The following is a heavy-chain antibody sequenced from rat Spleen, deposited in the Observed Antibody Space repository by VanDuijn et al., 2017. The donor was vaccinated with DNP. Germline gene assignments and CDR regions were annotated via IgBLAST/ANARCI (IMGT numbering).Heavy chain of an antibody. D-gene: IGHD1-12*03. CDR1: GFTFSDYA. V-gene: IGHV5-17*01. CDR2: ISYDGNRP. J-gene: IGHJ3*01. Sequence: EVQLVESGGGLVQPGRSLKLSCAASGFTFSDYAMAWVRQAPQKGLEWVATISYDGNRPYYRDSVKGRFTISRDHAKSTLYLQMDRLRSEDTATYYCARHDLDGYYHRYWFAYWGQGTLVTVSS. CDR3: ARHDLDGYYHRYWFAY.